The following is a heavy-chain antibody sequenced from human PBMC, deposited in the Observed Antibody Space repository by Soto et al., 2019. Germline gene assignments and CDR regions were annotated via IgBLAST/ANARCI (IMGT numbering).Heavy chain of an antibody. D-gene: IGHD5-18*01. CDR3: ARVVGYTYGSFDY. CDR2: INWNGGRT. CDR1: GFTFDDHG. V-gene: IGHV3-20*04. J-gene: IGHJ4*02. Sequence: PGGSLRLSCAASGFTFDDHGVSWVRQAPGKGLEWVSGINWNGGRTDYADSVKGRFTISRDNAKNSLYLQMNSLRAEDTALYYCARVVGYTYGSFDYWGQGTLVTVSS.